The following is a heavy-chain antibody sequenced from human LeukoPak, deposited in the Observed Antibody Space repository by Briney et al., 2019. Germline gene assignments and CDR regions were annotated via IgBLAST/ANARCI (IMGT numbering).Heavy chain of an antibody. CDR3: AELGITMIGGV. Sequence: GGSLRLSCVASGFTFRGYYMTWIRQAQGKGLECASYISNSGRTIYYADSVKGRFTISRDNAKNSLYLQMNSLRAEDTAVYYCAELGITMIGGVWGKGTTVTISS. D-gene: IGHD3-10*02. CDR2: ISNSGRTI. J-gene: IGHJ6*04. CDR1: GFTFRGYY. V-gene: IGHV3-11*04.